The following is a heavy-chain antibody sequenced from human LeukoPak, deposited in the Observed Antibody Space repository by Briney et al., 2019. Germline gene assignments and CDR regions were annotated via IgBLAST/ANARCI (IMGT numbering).Heavy chain of an antibody. CDR3: ARDFTSRKEWIQLWLSRDYGMDV. CDR1: GYTFTSYY. V-gene: IGHV1-46*01. Sequence: ASVKVSCKASGYTFTSYYMHWVRQAPGQGLEWKGIINPSGGSTSYAQKFQGRVTMTRDTSTSAVYMELSSLRSEDTAVYYCARDFTSRKEWIQLWLSRDYGMDVWGQGTAVTVSS. J-gene: IGHJ6*02. CDR2: INPSGGST. D-gene: IGHD5-18*01.